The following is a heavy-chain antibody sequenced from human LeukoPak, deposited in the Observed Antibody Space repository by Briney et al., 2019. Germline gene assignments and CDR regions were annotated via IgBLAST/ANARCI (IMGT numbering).Heavy chain of an antibody. CDR1: GGSVSSGLHY. V-gene: IGHV4-61*01. CDR2: MHYSGST. Sequence: SETPSLTCTVSGGSVSSGLHYWNWIRQPPGKGLEWIGYMHYSGSTNYNPSLKSRVTMSIDTSKNQFSLKLNSVTAADTAVYYCAGGNQLLNWLDPWGQGTLVTVSS. D-gene: IGHD2-2*01. J-gene: IGHJ5*02. CDR3: AGGNQLLNWLDP.